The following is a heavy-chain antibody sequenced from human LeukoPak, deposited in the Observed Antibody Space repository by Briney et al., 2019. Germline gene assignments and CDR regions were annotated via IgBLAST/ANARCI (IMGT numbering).Heavy chain of an antibody. CDR1: GVPFSASW. V-gene: IGHV3-74*01. CDR3: AVDRWYTMNT. CDR2: ISSDGSVI. D-gene: IGHD6-13*01. Sequence: GGSLRLSCAASGVPFSASWMHWVRQAPGKGLAWVSHISSDGSVIVYADSVKGRFTISRDNAKNTLYLQMDSLRVDDTAVYYCAVDRWYTMNTWGQGTTVTVSS. J-gene: IGHJ6*02.